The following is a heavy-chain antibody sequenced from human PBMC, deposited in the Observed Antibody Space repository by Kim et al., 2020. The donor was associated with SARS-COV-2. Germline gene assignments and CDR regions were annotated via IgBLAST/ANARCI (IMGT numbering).Heavy chain of an antibody. D-gene: IGHD3-9*01. V-gene: IGHV1-69*04. CDR2: IIPILGIA. CDR1: GGTFRSYA. J-gene: IGHJ4*02. Sequence: SVKVSCKASGGTFRSYAISWVRQAPGQGLEWMGRIIPILGIANYAQKFQGRVTITADKSTNTVYMELSSLRSEDTAMYYCARGNYDILTGYPDYWGQGTLVTVSS. CDR3: ARGNYDILTGYPDY.